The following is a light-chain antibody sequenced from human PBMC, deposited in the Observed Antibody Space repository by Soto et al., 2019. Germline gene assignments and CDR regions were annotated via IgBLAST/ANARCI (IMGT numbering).Light chain of an antibody. V-gene: IGLV1-40*01. Sequence: QSVLTQSPSVSGAPGQRVSISCTGTSSNIGSGIDVHWYQQLPATAPKLLIYGNNNRPSGVPDRFSGSKSGTSASLAITGLQAEEEADYYCQSYDTSLSGGSVFGTGTKVTVL. CDR2: GNN. CDR1: SSNIGSGID. CDR3: QSYDTSLSGGSV. J-gene: IGLJ1*01.